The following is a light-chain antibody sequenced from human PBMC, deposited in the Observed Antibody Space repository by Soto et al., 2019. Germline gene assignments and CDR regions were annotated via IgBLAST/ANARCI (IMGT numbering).Light chain of an antibody. V-gene: IGKV1-27*01. J-gene: IGKJ1*01. Sequence: DIQMTQSPSSLSASVGDRVTITCRASQGISNYLAWHQQKPGKVPKLLIYAASTLQSGVPSRFSGSGSGTDFTLTICRLQPEDVASYYCQKYYSAPWTFGQGTKAEIK. CDR3: QKYYSAPWT. CDR2: AAS. CDR1: QGISNY.